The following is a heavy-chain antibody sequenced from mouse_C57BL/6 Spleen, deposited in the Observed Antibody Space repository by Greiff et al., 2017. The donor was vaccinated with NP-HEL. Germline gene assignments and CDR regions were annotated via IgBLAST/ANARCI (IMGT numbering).Heavy chain of an antibody. J-gene: IGHJ4*01. V-gene: IGHV1-50*01. CDR1: GYTFTSYW. CDR3: ARRDGSGDYYAMDY. D-gene: IGHD1-1*01. CDR2: IDPSDSYT. Sequence: QVQLQQPGAELVKPGASVKLSCKASGYTFTSYWMQWVKQRPGQCLEWIGEIDPSDSYTNYNHKFKGKATLTVDTSSSTAYMQLSSLTSEDSAVYYCARRDGSGDYYAMDYWGQGTSVTVSS.